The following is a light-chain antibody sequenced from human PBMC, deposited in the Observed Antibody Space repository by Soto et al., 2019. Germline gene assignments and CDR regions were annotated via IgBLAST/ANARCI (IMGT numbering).Light chain of an antibody. CDR1: QSVSSY. CDR3: QQRSNWPPWT. V-gene: IGKV3-11*01. J-gene: IGKJ1*01. CDR2: DAS. Sequence: ELVLTQSPATLSLSPGQRATLSCRASQSVSSYLAWYQPKPGQAPRLLIYDASDRATGIPARFSGSGSGTDFTLTISSLEPEDFAVYYCQQRSNWPPWTFGQGTKVDI.